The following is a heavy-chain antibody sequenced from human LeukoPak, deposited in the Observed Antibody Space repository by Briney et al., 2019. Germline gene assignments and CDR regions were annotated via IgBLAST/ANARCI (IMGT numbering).Heavy chain of an antibody. V-gene: IGHV4-61*02. CDR1: GGSISSGSYY. CDR3: ARDLGSSGWFDP. CDR2: ICSSGST. D-gene: IGHD6-6*01. Sequence: PSETLSLTCTVSGGSISSGSYYWSWIRQPAGKGLEWIGRICSSGSTDYNPSLKSRVTISVDTSKNQFSLKLSSVTAADTAVYYCARDLGSSGWFDPWGQGTLVTVSS. J-gene: IGHJ5*02.